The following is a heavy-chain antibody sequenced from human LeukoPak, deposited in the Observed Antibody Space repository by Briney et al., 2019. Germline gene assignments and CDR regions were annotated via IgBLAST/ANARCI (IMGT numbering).Heavy chain of an antibody. CDR2: INTDGSST. Sequence: PGGSLRLSCAPSGFTFSSYWMHWVRHAPGQGLVWVSHINTDGSSTSYADSVKGRFTISRDNAKNTLYLQMNSLRAEDTAVYYCARDSDYEIVDPWGQGTLVTVSS. CDR1: GFTFSSYW. D-gene: IGHD5-12*01. J-gene: IGHJ5*02. CDR3: ARDSDYEIVDP. V-gene: IGHV3-74*01.